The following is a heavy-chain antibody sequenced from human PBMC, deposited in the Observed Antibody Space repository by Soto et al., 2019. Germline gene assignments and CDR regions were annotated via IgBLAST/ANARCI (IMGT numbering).Heavy chain of an antibody. J-gene: IGHJ4*02. V-gene: IGHV3-23*01. D-gene: IGHD2-8*01. Sequence: GGSLRLSCAASGFTFSSYAMSWVRQAPGKGLEWVSAISGSGGSTYYADSVKGRFTISRDNSKNTLYLQMNSLRAEDTAAYYCAKDAYPSSLVYAPHDYWGQGTLVTVSS. CDR1: GFTFSSYA. CDR2: ISGSGGST. CDR3: AKDAYPSSLVYAPHDY.